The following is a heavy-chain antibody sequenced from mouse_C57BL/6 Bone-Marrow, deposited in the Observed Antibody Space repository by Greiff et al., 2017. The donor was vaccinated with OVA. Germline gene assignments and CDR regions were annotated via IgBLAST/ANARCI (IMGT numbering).Heavy chain of an antibody. V-gene: IGHV6-3*01. CDR2: IRLKSDNYAT. CDR1: GFTFSNYW. Sequence: EVKLMESGGGLVQPGGSMKLSCVASGFTFSNYWMNWVRQSPEKGLEWVAQIRLKSDNYATHYAVSVKGRFTISRDDSKSSSYLQMNNLRAEETEIYYCTGWDYWGQGTSVTVSS. CDR3: TGWDY. J-gene: IGHJ4*01.